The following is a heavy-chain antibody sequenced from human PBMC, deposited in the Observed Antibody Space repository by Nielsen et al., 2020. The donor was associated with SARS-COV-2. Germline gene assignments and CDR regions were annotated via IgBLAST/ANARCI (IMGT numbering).Heavy chain of an antibody. CDR3: ARERGRISSGWYGDY. Sequence: ASVKVSCKASGYTFTSYYMHWVRQAPGQGLEWMGIINPSGGSTSYAQKFQGRVTMTRDTSTSTVYMELSSLRSEDTAVYYCARERGRISSGWYGDYWGQGTLVTVSS. V-gene: IGHV1-46*01. CDR2: INPSGGST. CDR1: GYTFTSYY. J-gene: IGHJ4*02. D-gene: IGHD6-19*01.